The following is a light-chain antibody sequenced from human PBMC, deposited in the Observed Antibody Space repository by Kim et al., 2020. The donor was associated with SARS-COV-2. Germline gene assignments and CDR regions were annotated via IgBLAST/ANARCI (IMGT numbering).Light chain of an antibody. CDR3: QTWDTGIWV. J-gene: IGLJ3*02. Sequence: QLVLTQSPSASASLGASVKLTCTLSSGHSNYAIAWHQQQPEKGPRYLMKVNSDGSHIKGDGIPDRFSGSSSGAERYLTISSLQSEDEADYYCQTWDTGIWVFGGGTKLTV. CDR2: VNSDGSH. CDR1: SGHSNYA. V-gene: IGLV4-69*01.